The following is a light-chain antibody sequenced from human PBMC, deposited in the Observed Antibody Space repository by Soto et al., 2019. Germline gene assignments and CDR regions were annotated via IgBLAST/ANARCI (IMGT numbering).Light chain of an antibody. Sequence: XSVLTQPPSVSAAPLQRVTVACSGSSSNIGNNAVTWYQHLPGKAPKVLMYHDDLLSSGVSDRFSGSKSGTSASLAISGLQSEDEADYYCAAWDDSLHAYVFGTGTKVTVL. CDR1: SSNIGNNA. V-gene: IGLV1-36*01. J-gene: IGLJ1*01. CDR3: AAWDDSLHAYV. CDR2: HDD.